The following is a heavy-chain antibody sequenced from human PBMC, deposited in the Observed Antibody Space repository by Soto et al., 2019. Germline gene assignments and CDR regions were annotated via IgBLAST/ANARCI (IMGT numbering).Heavy chain of an antibody. J-gene: IGHJ5*02. V-gene: IGHV4-59*08. CDR1: GCSISSYY. Sequence: PSETLSLTCTVSGCSISSYYWIWIRQPPGKGLEWIGYIYYSGSTNYNPSLKSRVTISVDTSKNQFSLKLSSVTAADTAVYYCARMQWLGKNWLDPWGQGTLVTVSS. CDR3: ARMQWLGKNWLDP. D-gene: IGHD6-19*01. CDR2: IYYSGST.